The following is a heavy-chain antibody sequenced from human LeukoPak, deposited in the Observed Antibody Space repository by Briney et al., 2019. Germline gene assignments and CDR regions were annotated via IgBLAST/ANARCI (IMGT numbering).Heavy chain of an antibody. CDR1: GGSISSSSYY. Sequence: SETLSLTCTVSGGSISSSSYYWSWIRQPPGKGLEWIGSIDYSGSTYYNPSLKGRVTSSVDTSKNQFSLKLSSVTAADTAVYYCARYSGSHHRAGAEDFQRWGQGTLVTVSS. J-gene: IGHJ1*01. V-gene: IGHV4-39*01. CDR3: ARYSGSHHRAGAEDFQR. CDR2: IDYSGST. D-gene: IGHD1-26*01.